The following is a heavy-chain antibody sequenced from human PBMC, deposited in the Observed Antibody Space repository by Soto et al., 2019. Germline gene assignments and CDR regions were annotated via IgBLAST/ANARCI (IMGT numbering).Heavy chain of an antibody. J-gene: IGHJ4*02. CDR1: GYTFTSHD. V-gene: IGHV1-8*01. D-gene: IGHD5-18*01. CDR3: VRDGDGYGTTFDY. CDR2: MNPNSGVT. Sequence: QVQLVQSGAEMKTPGASVKVSCKASGYTFTSHDINWVRQVTGQGLEWMGWMNPNSGVTGYAQKFQGRVTMTRNNSISTAYMELRRLRSEDTAVYYCVRDGDGYGTTFDYWGQGTLVPVSS.